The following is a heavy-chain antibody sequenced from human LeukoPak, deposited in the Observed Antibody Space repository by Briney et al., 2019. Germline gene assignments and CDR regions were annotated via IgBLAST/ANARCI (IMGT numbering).Heavy chain of an antibody. V-gene: IGHV3-23*01. J-gene: IGHJ6*03. CDR2: ISGSGGST. Sequence: GGSLRLSCAASGFTFADYAMSWVRQAPGKGLEWVSGISGSGGSTYYADSVKGRFTVSRDNFKNTLFLQVNSLRAEDTAVYYCAKVSDYSYYYYMDVWGKGTTVTVSS. CDR3: AKVSDYSYYYYMDV. CDR1: GFTFADYA.